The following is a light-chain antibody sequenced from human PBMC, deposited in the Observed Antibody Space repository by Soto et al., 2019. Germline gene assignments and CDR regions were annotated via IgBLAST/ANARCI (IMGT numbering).Light chain of an antibody. V-gene: IGKV3-11*01. CDR3: QQRSNWLT. CDR1: QSVSSY. Sequence: EIVLTQSPATLSLSPGERATLSCRASQSVSSYLAWYQQKPGQAPRLLIYDTSNRATGIPARFSGSGSGTDFTLTISSREHEDFAVYYCQQRSNWLTFGGGTKVEIK. CDR2: DTS. J-gene: IGKJ4*01.